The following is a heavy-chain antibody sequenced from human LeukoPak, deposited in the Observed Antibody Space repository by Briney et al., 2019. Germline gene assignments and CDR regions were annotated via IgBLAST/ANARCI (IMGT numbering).Heavy chain of an antibody. Sequence: GGSLRLSCAASGFTFSSYSMNWVRQAPGKGLEWVSSISSSSSYIYYADSMKGRFTISRDNAKNSLYLQMNSLRAEDTAVYYCARDGPNYYDSSGYYFDYWGQGTLVTVSS. J-gene: IGHJ4*02. V-gene: IGHV3-21*01. CDR1: GFTFSSYS. D-gene: IGHD3-22*01. CDR3: ARDGPNYYDSSGYYFDY. CDR2: ISSSSSYI.